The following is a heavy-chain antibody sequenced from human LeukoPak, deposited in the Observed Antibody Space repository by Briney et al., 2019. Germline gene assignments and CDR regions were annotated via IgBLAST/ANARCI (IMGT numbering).Heavy chain of an antibody. D-gene: IGHD5-12*01. Sequence: GGSLRLSCAASGFTFSDYYMSWIRQAPGKGLEWVSYISSSSSYTNYADSVKGRFTISRDNAKNSLYLQMNSLRAEDTAVYYCTPPGYEGSGQWGQGTLVTVSS. CDR2: ISSSSSYT. V-gene: IGHV3-11*03. J-gene: IGHJ4*02. CDR1: GFTFSDYY. CDR3: TPPGYEGSGQ.